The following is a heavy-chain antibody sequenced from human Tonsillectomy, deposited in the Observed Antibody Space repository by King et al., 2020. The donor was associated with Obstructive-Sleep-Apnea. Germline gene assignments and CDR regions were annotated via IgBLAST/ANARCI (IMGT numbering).Heavy chain of an antibody. CDR3: AKGTYYDLLTGSPFDY. Sequence: EWQLVQSGGGLVQPGGSLRLSCAASGFIFTSYAMNWVRQAPGKGLEWVSGISGGGGSIYYADSVKGRFTISRDNSKNTLHLQMNSLRAVDTAVYYCAKGTYYDLLTGSPFDYWGQGTLVAVSA. CDR2: ISGGGGSI. V-gene: IGHV3-23*04. CDR1: GFIFTSYA. D-gene: IGHD3-9*01. J-gene: IGHJ4*02.